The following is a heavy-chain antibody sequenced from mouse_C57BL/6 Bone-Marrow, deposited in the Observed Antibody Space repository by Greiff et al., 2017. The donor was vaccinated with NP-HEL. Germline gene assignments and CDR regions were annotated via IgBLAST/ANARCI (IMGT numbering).Heavy chain of an antibody. CDR1: GYSITSGYY. D-gene: IGHD2-1*01. J-gene: IGHJ2*01. V-gene: IGHV3-6*01. CDR3: AEGVYYGNSFDY. CDR2: ISYDGSN. Sequence: EVQLVESGPGLVKPSQSLSLTCSVTGYSITSGYYWNWIRQFPGNKLEWMGYISYDGSNNYNPSLKNRISITRDTSKNQFFLKLNSVTTEDTATYYCAEGVYYGNSFDYWGQGTTLTVSS.